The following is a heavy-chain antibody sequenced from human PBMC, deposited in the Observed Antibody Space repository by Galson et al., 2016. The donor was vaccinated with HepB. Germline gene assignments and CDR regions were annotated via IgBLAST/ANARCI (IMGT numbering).Heavy chain of an antibody. CDR2: IYYMGRT. J-gene: IGHJ4*02. D-gene: IGHD1-14*01. Sequence: SETLSLTCTVSGGSISSSSYYWAWIRQPPGKGLEWIGSIYYMGRTYYNPSLRGRVTISVDTSKNQFSLRLDSVTAADTSIYYCARRLRRPEMWRGFRNGPDFDYWGQGTLVTVSS. V-gene: IGHV4-39*01. CDR3: ARRLRRPEMWRGFRNGPDFDY. CDR1: GGSISSSSYY.